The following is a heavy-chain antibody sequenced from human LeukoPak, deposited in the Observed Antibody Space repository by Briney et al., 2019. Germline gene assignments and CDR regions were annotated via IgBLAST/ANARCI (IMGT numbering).Heavy chain of an antibody. V-gene: IGHV3-73*01. CDR1: GFTFSGSA. J-gene: IGHJ6*03. CDR3: TRGESPYPYYYYYMDV. CDR2: IRSKANSYAI. Sequence: PGGSLRLSCAASGFTFSGSAMHWVRQASGKGLEWVGRIRSKANSYAIAYAASVKGRFTISRDDSKNTAYLQMNSLKTEDTAVYYCTRGESPYPYYYYYMDVWGKGTTVTVSS.